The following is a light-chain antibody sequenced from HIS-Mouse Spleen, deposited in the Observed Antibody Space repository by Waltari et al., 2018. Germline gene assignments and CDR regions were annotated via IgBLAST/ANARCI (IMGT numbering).Light chain of an antibody. CDR1: ALPKKY. CDR3: YSTDSSGNHRV. CDR2: EES. V-gene: IGLV3-10*01. J-gene: IGLJ2*01. Sequence: SYELTQPPSVSVSPGQTARITCSGDALPKKYSSWYQQKSGQAPVLVSFEESKRPSGSRDRFAGSSAGTLATWTISGAQVDDEADYYCYSTDSSGNHRVFGGGTKLTVL.